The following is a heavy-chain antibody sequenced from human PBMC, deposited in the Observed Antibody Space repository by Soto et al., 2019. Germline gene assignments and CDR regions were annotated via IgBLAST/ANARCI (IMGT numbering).Heavy chain of an antibody. V-gene: IGHV1-69*13. D-gene: IGHD6-13*01. Sequence: SVKVSFKASGGTFSSYAISWLRRAPGQGLEWMGGIIPIFGTANYAQKFQGRVTITADESTSTAYMELSSLRSEDTAVYYCARDGAAALTRGMDVWGQGTTVTVSS. J-gene: IGHJ6*02. CDR3: ARDGAAALTRGMDV. CDR1: GGTFSSYA. CDR2: IIPIFGTA.